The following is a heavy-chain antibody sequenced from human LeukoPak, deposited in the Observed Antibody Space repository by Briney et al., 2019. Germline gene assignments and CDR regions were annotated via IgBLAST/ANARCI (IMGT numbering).Heavy chain of an antibody. CDR2: VHLDGWT. D-gene: IGHD6-25*01. Sequence: SETLSPTCGVSGGSASITNWWTWIRQPPGKGLGWIGEVHLDGWTNFNPSLKGRLTMSVDLSENHVSLKLTSVTAAETAVYYCARESGFYRLLDYSGQGTLVTVSS. V-gene: IGHV4-4*02. CDR3: ARESGFYRLLDY. J-gene: IGHJ4*02. CDR1: GGSASITNW.